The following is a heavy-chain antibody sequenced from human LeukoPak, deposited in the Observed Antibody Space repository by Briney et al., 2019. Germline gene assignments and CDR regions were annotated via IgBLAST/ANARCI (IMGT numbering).Heavy chain of an antibody. J-gene: IGHJ4*02. CDR1: GFTFSSYA. CDR2: ISGSGGST. CDR3: AKDLDLDY. Sequence: TGGSLRLSCAASGFTFSSYAMSWLRQAPGKGLEWVSAISGSGGSTYYADPVKGRFTISRDNSKNTLYLQMNNLRAEDTAVYYCAKDLDLDYWGQGTLVTVSS. V-gene: IGHV3-23*01.